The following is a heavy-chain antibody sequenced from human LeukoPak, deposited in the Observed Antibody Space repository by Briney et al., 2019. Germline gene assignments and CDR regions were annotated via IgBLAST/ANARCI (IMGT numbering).Heavy chain of an antibody. Sequence: ASVKVSCKAFGNTFSGNYMHWVRQAPGQGLEWMGWINPDNGGAKYAQKFQGRFSMTWDTSITTAYMDLTSLRSDDTALYYCARSFGSGTYRGFFDYWGQGTLVTAST. D-gene: IGHD3-10*01. J-gene: IGHJ4*02. V-gene: IGHV1-2*02. CDR3: ARSFGSGTYRGFFDY. CDR2: INPDNGGA. CDR1: GNTFSGNY.